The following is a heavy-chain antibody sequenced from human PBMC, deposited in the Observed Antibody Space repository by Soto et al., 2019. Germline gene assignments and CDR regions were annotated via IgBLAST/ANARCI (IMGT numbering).Heavy chain of an antibody. CDR3: AKSVSGDY. CDR1: GFTFSSYA. J-gene: IGHJ4*02. Sequence: GGSLRLSCSASGFTFSSYAMHWFRQAPGKGLECVSAISSNGGSTYYADSVKGRFTISRDNSKNTLYLQMNSLRAEDTAVYYCAKSVSGDYWGQGTLVTVSS. D-gene: IGHD1-26*01. V-gene: IGHV3-64*04. CDR2: ISSNGGST.